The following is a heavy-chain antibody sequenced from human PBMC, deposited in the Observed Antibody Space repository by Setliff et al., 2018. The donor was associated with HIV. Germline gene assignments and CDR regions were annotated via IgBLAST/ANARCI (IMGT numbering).Heavy chain of an antibody. CDR2: IYNSGST. J-gene: IGHJ4*02. D-gene: IGHD6-13*01. CDR1: GGSISSGSYY. CDR3: ARIDGEAADTNY. Sequence: PSETLSLTCSVSGGSISSGSYYWSWIRQPAGRGLEWIGRIYNSGSTIYNPSLKSRVTLSVDTSKNQFSLKLTSLTAADTAVYYCARIDGEAADTNYWGQGTLVTVSS. V-gene: IGHV4-61*02.